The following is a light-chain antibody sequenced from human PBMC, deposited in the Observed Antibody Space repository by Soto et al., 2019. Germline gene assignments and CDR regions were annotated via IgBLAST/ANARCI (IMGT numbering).Light chain of an antibody. CDR2: SAS. Sequence: DIQMTQSPSSLSASVGDSVTITCRTSQTINNYLNWYQQKPGKAPKLLVYSASNLQSGVPSRFSGSGSGTEFTLTINSLQADDFATYYCQQHNSFSITFGQGTRLEIK. CDR1: QTINNY. V-gene: IGKV1-17*01. CDR3: QQHNSFSIT. J-gene: IGKJ5*01.